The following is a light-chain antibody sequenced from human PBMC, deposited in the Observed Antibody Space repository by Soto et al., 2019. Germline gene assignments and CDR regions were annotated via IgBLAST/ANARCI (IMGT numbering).Light chain of an antibody. CDR2: GAS. CDR1: QSVSSSY. V-gene: IGKV3-20*01. J-gene: IGKJ3*01. CDR3: QQAGRYPFT. Sequence: IELTQSPGTLSLSPGERATLSYRARQSVSSSYLAWYQQKPGQAPRLLIYGASSRATGIPDRFSGSGSGTVLTPICRSLQPEDFVTYYCQQAGRYPFTFGAGTKVDIK.